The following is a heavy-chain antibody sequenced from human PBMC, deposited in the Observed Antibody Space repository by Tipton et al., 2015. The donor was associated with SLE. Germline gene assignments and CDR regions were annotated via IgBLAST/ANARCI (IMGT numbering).Heavy chain of an antibody. Sequence: SLRLSCAASGFTFDDYAMHWVRQAPGKGLEWVSLISWDGGSTYYADSVKGRFTISRDNSKNSLYLQMNSLRAEDTALYYCAKDRSMATTPRPGYFDLWGRGTLVTVSS. CDR1: GFTFDDYA. CDR2: ISWDGGST. J-gene: IGHJ2*01. V-gene: IGHV3-43D*04. D-gene: IGHD5-24*01. CDR3: AKDRSMATTPRPGYFDL.